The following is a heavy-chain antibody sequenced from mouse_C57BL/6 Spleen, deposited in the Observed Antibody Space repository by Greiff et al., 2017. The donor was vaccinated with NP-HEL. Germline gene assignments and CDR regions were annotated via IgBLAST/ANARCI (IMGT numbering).Heavy chain of an antibody. CDR3: SREGLRQFAY. CDR1: GFPFSDYG. Sequence: EVMLVESGGGLVKPGGSLKLSCAASGFPFSDYGLHWVRQAPENGLEWVAYISSGSSTIYYADTVKGRFTISRDNAKNTLFLQMTSLRSEDTAMYYCSREGLRQFAYWGQGTLVTVSA. D-gene: IGHD2-4*01. J-gene: IGHJ3*01. CDR2: ISSGSSTI. V-gene: IGHV5-17*01.